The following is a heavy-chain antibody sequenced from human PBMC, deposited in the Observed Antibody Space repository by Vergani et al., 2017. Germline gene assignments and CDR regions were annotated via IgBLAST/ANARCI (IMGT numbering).Heavy chain of an antibody. Sequence: QVQLVESGGGVVQPGRSLRLSCAASGFTFSSYGMHWVRQAPGKGLEWVAVIWYDGSNKYYADSVEGRFTISRDNSKNTLYLQMNSLRAEDTAVYYCARSGSYTPVYFDYWGQGTLVTVSS. CDR2: IWYDGSNK. CDR1: GFTFSSYG. J-gene: IGHJ4*02. CDR3: ARSGSYTPVYFDY. V-gene: IGHV3-33*01. D-gene: IGHD1-26*01.